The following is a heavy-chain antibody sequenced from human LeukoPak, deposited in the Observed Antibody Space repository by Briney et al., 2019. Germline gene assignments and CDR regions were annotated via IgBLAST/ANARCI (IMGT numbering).Heavy chain of an antibody. J-gene: IGHJ4*02. CDR2: IQFDGSDK. CDR1: GFIFSTYG. CDR3: AKDQQLQPFHY. D-gene: IGHD2-2*01. V-gene: IGHV3-30*02. Sequence: GGSLRLSCAASGFIFSTYGMHWVRQAPGKGLEWVAFIQFDGSDKYYADSVKGRFTISRDNSKNTLYLQMNSLRPEDTSVYYCAKDQQLQPFHYWGQGTLVTVSS.